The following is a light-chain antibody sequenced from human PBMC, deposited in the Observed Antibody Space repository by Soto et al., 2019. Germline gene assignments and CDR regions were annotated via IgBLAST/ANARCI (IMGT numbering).Light chain of an antibody. CDR1: QNIATQF. V-gene: IGKV3-20*01. Sequence: VLTQSPGTLSLSPGERATLSCRASQNIATQFFTWYQQRPGQAPRVLIYGTSTRATGTPDRFSGSGSGTDFTLTISRLEPEDFAVYYCQQYSSSSGYTFGQGTKLEIK. CDR2: GTS. CDR3: QQYSSSSGYT. J-gene: IGKJ2*01.